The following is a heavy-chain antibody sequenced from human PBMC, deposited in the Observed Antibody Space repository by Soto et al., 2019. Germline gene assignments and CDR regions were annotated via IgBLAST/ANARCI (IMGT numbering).Heavy chain of an antibody. CDR2: IYYSGST. J-gene: IGHJ5*02. CDR1: GGSVSSGSYY. D-gene: IGHD3-9*01. Sequence: SETLSLTCTVSGGSVSSGSYYWSWIRQPPGKGLEWIGYIYYSGSTNYNPSLKSRVTISVDTSKNQFSLKLSSVTAADTAVYYCARAMTDYDILTGYYNVAWFDPWGQGTLVTVPQ. CDR3: ARAMTDYDILTGYYNVAWFDP. V-gene: IGHV4-61*01.